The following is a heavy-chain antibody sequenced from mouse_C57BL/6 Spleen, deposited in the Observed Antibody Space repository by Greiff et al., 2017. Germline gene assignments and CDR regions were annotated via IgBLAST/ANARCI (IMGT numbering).Heavy chain of an antibody. Sequence: QVQLQQPGAELVKPGASVKLSCTASGYTFTSYCMPWVKQSPGRGLEWIGRINPNSGCTKYNETFKSQSTLTVDKPSSTAYMQLSSLTSEDSAVYYGARKDCFDYWGQGTTLTVSA. CDR2: INPNSGCT. CDR3: ARKDCFDY. V-gene: IGHV1-72*01. J-gene: IGHJ2*01. CDR1: GYTFTSYC.